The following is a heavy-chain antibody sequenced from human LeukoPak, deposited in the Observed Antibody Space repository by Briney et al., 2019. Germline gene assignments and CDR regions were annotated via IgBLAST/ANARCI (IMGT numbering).Heavy chain of an antibody. CDR2: IYYRGNT. V-gene: IGHV4-59*02. CDR1: GDSVSIYY. CDR3: ARAGNNWSFDY. J-gene: IGHJ4*02. Sequence: KPSETLSLTCTVSGDSVSIYYWSWIRQPPGKGLEWIGYIYYRGNTNYNPSLKSRVTMAVDTSKNQFSLKVSSVTAADTAVYYCARAGNNWSFDYWSQGTLVTVPS. D-gene: IGHD1-1*01.